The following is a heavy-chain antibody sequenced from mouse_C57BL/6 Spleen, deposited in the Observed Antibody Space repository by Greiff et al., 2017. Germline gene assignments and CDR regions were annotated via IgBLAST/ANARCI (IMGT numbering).Heavy chain of an antibody. CDR2: ISSGSSTI. D-gene: IGHD1-1*01. CDR3: ARRAITTGYFDV. Sequence: EVKLMESGGGLVKPGGSLKLSCAASGFTFSDYGMHWVRQAPEKGLEWVAYISSGSSTIYYADTVKGRFTISRDNAKNTLFLQMTSLRSEDTAMYYCARRAITTGYFDVWGTGTTVTVSS. CDR1: GFTFSDYG. V-gene: IGHV5-17*01. J-gene: IGHJ1*03.